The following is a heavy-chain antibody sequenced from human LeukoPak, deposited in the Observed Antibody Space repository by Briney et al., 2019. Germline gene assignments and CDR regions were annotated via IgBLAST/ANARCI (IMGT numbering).Heavy chain of an antibody. Sequence: SETLSLTCTVSGGSISSSSYYWGWIRQPPGKGLEWIGRIYTRGNTYYNPSLRSRVTISIDTSRNQFSLNLSSVAAADTAVYYCARVRTSMVRGFQDALDFWGQGTMVTVSS. D-gene: IGHD3-10*01. V-gene: IGHV4-39*07. CDR1: GGSISSSSYY. CDR2: IYTRGNT. CDR3: ARVRTSMVRGFQDALDF. J-gene: IGHJ3*01.